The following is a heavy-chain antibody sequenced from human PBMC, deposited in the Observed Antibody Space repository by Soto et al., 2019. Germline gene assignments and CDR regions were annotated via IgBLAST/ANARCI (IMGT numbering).Heavy chain of an antibody. J-gene: IGHJ6*03. CDR3: AKDHYDILTGPMDV. CDR2: INWNSRSI. CDR1: GFTFDDYA. D-gene: IGHD3-9*01. Sequence: EVQLVESGGGLVQPGRSLRLSCAAPGFTFDDYAIHWVRQAPGKGLEWVSGINWNSRSIGYADSVKGRFTISRDNAKNFLYLQMNSLRVEDTALYYCAKDHYDILTGPMDVWGKGTTVTVSS. V-gene: IGHV3-9*01.